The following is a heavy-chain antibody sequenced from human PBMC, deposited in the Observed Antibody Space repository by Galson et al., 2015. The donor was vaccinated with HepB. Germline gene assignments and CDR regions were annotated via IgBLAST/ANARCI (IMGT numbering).Heavy chain of an antibody. CDR1: GFTFSSHW. Sequence: SLRLSCAASGFTFSSHWMSWVRQAPGKGLEWVANIKHDGSERYYVDSVKGRFTISRDNAKNSLFLQMSSLTVEDTAVYYCARERYVDWSFYFDVWGQGTLVTASA. J-gene: IGHJ1*01. V-gene: IGHV3-7*03. D-gene: IGHD3-9*01. CDR3: ARERYVDWSFYFDV. CDR2: IKHDGSER.